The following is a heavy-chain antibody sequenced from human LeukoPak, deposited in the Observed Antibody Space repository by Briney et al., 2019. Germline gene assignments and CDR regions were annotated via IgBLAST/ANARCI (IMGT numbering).Heavy chain of an antibody. D-gene: IGHD6-19*01. J-gene: IGHJ6*03. CDR2: IYYTGNT. CDR1: GGSISNYY. V-gene: IGHV4-59*08. Sequence: SETLSLTCTVSGGSISNYYWNWIRQPPGKGLEWIGYIYYTGNTNYNPSLKSRVTISVDTSKNQFSLKLSSVTAADTAVYYCATLIQRSGWYYYYYYMDVWGKGTTVTVSS. CDR3: ATLIQRSGWYYYYYYMDV.